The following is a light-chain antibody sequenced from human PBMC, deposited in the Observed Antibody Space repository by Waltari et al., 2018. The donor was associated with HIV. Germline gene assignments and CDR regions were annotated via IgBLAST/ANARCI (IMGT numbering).Light chain of an antibody. CDR1: SSDVGNYNL. CDR3: CSYAGSSTFVV. V-gene: IGLV2-23*02. CDR2: EVN. J-gene: IGLJ2*01. Sequence: QSALTQPASVSGSPGQSITISCTGPSSDVGNYNLLSWYQQHPGKAPKLMIYEVNKRPSGVSNRFSGSKSGNTASLTISGLQAEDEADYYCCSYAGSSTFVVFGGGTKLTVL.